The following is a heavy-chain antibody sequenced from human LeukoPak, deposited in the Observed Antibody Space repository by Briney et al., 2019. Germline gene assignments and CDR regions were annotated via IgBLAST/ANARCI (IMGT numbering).Heavy chain of an antibody. D-gene: IGHD3-22*01. CDR3: TREVVSSGHNWFDP. CDR2: ISGYNGNT. Sequence: ASVEVSCKASGYTFTSYGISWVRQAPGQGLEWMGWISGYNGNTNYAQKLQGRVTMTTDTSTSTVYMEVRSLRSDDTAVYYCTREVVSSGHNWFDPWGQGTPVTVSS. J-gene: IGHJ5*02. V-gene: IGHV1-18*01. CDR1: GYTFTSYG.